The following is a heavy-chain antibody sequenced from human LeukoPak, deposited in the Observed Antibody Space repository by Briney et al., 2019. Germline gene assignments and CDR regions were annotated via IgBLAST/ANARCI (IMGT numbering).Heavy chain of an antibody. CDR3: ASGGYCSGGNCYSDY. CDR2: INPNSGGT. D-gene: IGHD2-15*01. J-gene: IGHJ4*02. V-gene: IGHV1-2*02. Sequence: ASVKVSCKASGYSFTGYNMHWVRQAPGQGREWMGWINPNSGGTNYAQKFQGRVTMTSDTSISTAYMELSRLRSDDTAVYFCASGGYCSGGNCYSDYWGQGTLVTVSS. CDR1: GYSFTGYN.